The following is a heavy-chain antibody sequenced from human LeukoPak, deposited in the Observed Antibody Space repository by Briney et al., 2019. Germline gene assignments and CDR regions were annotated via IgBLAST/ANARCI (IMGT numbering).Heavy chain of an antibody. CDR3: ARKRGSYAPENVFDI. J-gene: IGHJ3*02. CDR1: GFTFSSYS. CDR2: ISSSSSYI. D-gene: IGHD3-16*01. V-gene: IGHV3-21*01. Sequence: GGSLRLSCAASGFTFSSYSMNWVRQAPGKGLEWVSSISSSSSYIYYADSVKGRFTISRDNAKNPLYLQMNSLRAEDTAVYYCARKRGSYAPENVFDIGGQGKMVTVS.